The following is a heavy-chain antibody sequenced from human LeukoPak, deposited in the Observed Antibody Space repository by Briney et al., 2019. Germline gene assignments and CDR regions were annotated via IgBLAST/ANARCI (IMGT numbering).Heavy chain of an antibody. D-gene: IGHD6-6*01. CDR2: ISYSGST. J-gene: IGHJ6*03. CDR3: ATHPYSSSVAYYYMDV. V-gene: IGHV4-39*01. Sequence: MTSETLSLTCTVSGGSISSTIKYWGWIRQPPGKGLEWIGSISYSGSTSYNPSLMSRVTISVDTSKNQFSLRLTSVTAADTAVYYCATHPYSSSVAYYYMDVWGKGTTVTVSS. CDR1: GGSISSTIKY.